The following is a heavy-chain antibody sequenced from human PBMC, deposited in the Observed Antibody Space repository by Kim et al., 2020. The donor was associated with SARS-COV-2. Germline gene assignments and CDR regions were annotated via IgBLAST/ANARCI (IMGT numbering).Heavy chain of an antibody. J-gene: IGHJ3*02. D-gene: IGHD2-21*01. CDR3: ATGWGSGAFDI. Sequence: TQYSQKFQGRVTITRDTSASTANMELNRLRSEDTAVYYCATGWGSGAFDIWGQGTMVTVSS. CDR2: T. V-gene: IGHV1-3*01.